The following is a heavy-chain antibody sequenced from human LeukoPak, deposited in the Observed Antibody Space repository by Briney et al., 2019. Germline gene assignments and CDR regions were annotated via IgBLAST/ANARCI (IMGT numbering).Heavy chain of an antibody. V-gene: IGHV1-2*02. CDR2: INPNSGGT. D-gene: IGHD2-21*01. CDR3: ARELRITPGAFDI. J-gene: IGHJ3*02. CDR1: GYTFTCYY. Sequence: ASVKVSCKASGYTFTCYYMHWVRQAPGQGLEWMGWINPNSGGTNYAQKFQGRVTMTRDTSISTAYMELSRLRSDDTAVYYCARELRITPGAFDIWGQGTMVTVSS.